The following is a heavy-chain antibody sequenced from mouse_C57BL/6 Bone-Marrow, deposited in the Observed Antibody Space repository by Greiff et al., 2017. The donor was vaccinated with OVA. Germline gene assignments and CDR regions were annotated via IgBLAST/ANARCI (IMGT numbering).Heavy chain of an antibody. CDR1: GFTFSDYY. J-gene: IGHJ1*03. CDR3: ASLLTGDWYFDV. Sequence: DVHLVESGGGLVQPGGSLKLYCAASGFTFSDYYMYWVRQTPEKRLEWVAYISNGGGSTYYPDTVQGRFTISRENAKNTLYLQMSRLKSEDTAMYYCASLLTGDWYFDVWGTGTTVTVSS. D-gene: IGHD4-1*01. CDR2: ISNGGGST. V-gene: IGHV5-12*01.